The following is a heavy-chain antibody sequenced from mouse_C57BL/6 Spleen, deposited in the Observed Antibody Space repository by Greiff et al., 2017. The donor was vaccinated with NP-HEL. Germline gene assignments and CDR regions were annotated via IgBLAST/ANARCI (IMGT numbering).Heavy chain of an antibody. V-gene: IGHV5-4*01. CDR1: GFTFSSYA. CDR2: ISDGGSYT. D-gene: IGHD2-3*01. J-gene: IGHJ2*01. CDR3: ARDRFPDGYPYYFDY. Sequence: VQLKESGGGLVKPGGSLKLSCAASGFTFSSYAMSWVRQTPEKRLEWVATISDGGSYTYYPDNVKGRFTISRDNAKNNLYLQMSHLKSEDTAMYYCARDRFPDGYPYYFDYWGQGTTLTVSS.